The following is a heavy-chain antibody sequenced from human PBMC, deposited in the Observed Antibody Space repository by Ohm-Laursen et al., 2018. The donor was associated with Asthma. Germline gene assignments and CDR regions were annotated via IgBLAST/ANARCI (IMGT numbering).Heavy chain of an antibody. CDR2: IYYSGSP. V-gene: IGHV4-31*03. D-gene: IGHD1-7*01. CDR1: GGSISSSSYY. Sequence: TLSLTCTVSGGSISSSSYYWGWIRQHPGKALEWIGYIYYSGSPYYNPSLRSRVTISVDTSKNQLSLKLSSVTAADTAVFYCARNTRELPFFDIWGQGTLVTVSS. CDR3: ARNTRELPFFDI. J-gene: IGHJ3*02.